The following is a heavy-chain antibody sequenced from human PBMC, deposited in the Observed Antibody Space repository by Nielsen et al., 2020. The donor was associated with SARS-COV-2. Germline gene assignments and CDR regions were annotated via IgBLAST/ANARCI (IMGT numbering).Heavy chain of an antibody. J-gene: IGHJ3*02. CDR1: GFTFSDSS. CDR2: IRSKANDYAT. V-gene: IGHV3-73*01. D-gene: IGHD1-26*01. CDR3: TRVNPTSGSWFDAFDI. Sequence: GGSLRLSCAASGFTFSDSSMHWVRQASGKGLEWLGRIRSKANDYATEYPASVKGRFIISRDDSKNMAYLLMNSLKIDDTAVYYCTRVNPTSGSWFDAFDIWGQGTPVTVSS.